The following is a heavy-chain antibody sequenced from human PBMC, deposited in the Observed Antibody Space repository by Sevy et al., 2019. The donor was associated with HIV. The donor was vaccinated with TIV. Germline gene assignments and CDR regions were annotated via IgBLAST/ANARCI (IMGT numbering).Heavy chain of an antibody. CDR2: LKSDVYGGTV. D-gene: IGHD6-13*01. CDR1: RFTFGDYC. V-gene: IGHV3-49*04. Sequence: GGSLRLSCTASRFTFGDYCMNLVHQAPGKGLEWEAFLKSDVYGGTVDHAASVRGRFVISRDDSKTIAYLQMNDLKTEDTGVYYCTRWKAAQSIFDYWGQGALVTVSS. J-gene: IGHJ4*02. CDR3: TRWKAAQSIFDY.